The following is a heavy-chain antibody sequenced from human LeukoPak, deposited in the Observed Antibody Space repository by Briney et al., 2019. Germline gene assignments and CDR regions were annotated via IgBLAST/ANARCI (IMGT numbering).Heavy chain of an antibody. CDR3: ATGAMVYEY. Sequence: ASVKVSCKVSGSTLTKISIDWVRQAPGKGLECMGTFGPQVGETIHSQKLQGRLKMTADTPTDTAYMEMSSLQSEDAAVYYCATGAMVYEYWGQGTLVTVSS. D-gene: IGHD3-10*01. V-gene: IGHV1-24*01. CDR2: FGPQVGET. J-gene: IGHJ4*02. CDR1: GSTLTKIS.